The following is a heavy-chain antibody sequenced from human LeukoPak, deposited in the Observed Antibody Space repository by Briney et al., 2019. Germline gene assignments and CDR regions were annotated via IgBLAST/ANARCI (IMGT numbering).Heavy chain of an antibody. J-gene: IGHJ4*02. CDR3: TRDPGITIFGVILIPFDY. V-gene: IGHV3-49*03. Sequence: GGSLRLSCAASGFTFSDYYMSWIRQAPGKGLEWVGFIRSKAYGGTTEYAASVKGRFTISRDDSKSIAYLQMNSLKTEDTAVYYCTRDPGITIFGVILIPFDYWGQGTLVTVSS. D-gene: IGHD3-3*01. CDR2: IRSKAYGGTT. CDR1: GFTFSDYY.